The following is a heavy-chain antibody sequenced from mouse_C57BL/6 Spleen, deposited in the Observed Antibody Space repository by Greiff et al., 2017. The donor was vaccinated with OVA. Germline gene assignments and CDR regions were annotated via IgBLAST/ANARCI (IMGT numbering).Heavy chain of an antibody. CDR1: GFTFSSYA. CDR3: ARELGGWFAY. V-gene: IGHV5-4*01. D-gene: IGHD4-1*01. Sequence: DVKLVESGGGLVKPGGSLKLSCAASGFTFSSYAMSWVRQTPEKRLEWVATISDGGSYTYYPDNVKGRFTISRDNAKNNLYLQMSHLKSEDTAMYYCARELGGWFAYWGQGTLVTVSA. CDR2: ISDGGSYT. J-gene: IGHJ3*01.